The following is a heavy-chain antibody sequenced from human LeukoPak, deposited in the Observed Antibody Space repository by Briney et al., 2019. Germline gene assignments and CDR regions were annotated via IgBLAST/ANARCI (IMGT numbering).Heavy chain of an antibody. CDR3: ARDPLPTYYYDSSGYSTGDY. Sequence: ASVKVSCKASGYTFTGYYMHWVRQAPGQGLEWMGWINPNSGGTNYAQKFQGRVTMTRDTSISTAYMELSRPRSDDTAVYYCARDPLPTYYYDSSGYSTGDYWGQGTLVTVSS. CDR2: INPNSGGT. D-gene: IGHD3-22*01. CDR1: GYTFTGYY. J-gene: IGHJ4*02. V-gene: IGHV1-2*02.